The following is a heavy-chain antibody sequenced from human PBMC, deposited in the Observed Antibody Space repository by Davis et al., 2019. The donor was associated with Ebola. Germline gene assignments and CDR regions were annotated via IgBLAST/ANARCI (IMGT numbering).Heavy chain of an antibody. Sequence: GGSLRLSCKGSGYSFTSYWISWVRQMPGKGLEWMGRIDPSDSYTNYSPSFQGHVTISADKSISTAYLQWSSLKASDTAMYYCARLERPWAMTTVTTEGYYFDYWGQGTLVTVSS. CDR3: ARLERPWAMTTVTTEGYYFDY. D-gene: IGHD4-17*01. V-gene: IGHV5-10-1*01. CDR2: IDPSDSYT. J-gene: IGHJ4*02. CDR1: GYSFTSYW.